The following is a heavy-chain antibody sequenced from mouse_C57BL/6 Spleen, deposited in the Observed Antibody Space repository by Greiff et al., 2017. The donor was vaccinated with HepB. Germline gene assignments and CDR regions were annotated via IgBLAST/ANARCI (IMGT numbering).Heavy chain of an antibody. CDR3: ASGSIYYDYDGFAY. CDR2: ISYDGSN. V-gene: IGHV3-6*01. CDR1: GYSITSGYY. D-gene: IGHD2-4*01. Sequence: VQLQQSGPGLVKPSQSLSLTCSVTGYSITSGYYWNWIRQFPGNKLEWMGYISYDGSNNYNPSLKNRIPITRDTSKNQFFLKLNSVTTEDTATYYCASGSIYYDYDGFAYWGQGTLVTVSA. J-gene: IGHJ3*01.